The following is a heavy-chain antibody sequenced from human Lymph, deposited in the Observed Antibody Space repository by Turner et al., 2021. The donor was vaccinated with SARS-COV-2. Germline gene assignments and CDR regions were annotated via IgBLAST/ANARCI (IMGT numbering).Heavy chain of an antibody. D-gene: IGHD3-22*01. V-gene: IGHV3-23*01. CDR1: GFTFSSYA. Sequence: EVQLLVSGGGLVQPVGSLRLSCAASGFTFSSYAMSWVRQAPGKGLEWVSAISGSGGDKYYADSVKGRFTISRDNSKNTLYLQMNSLRTEDTAVYYCAKGVRGAMIVVVIPYFDYWGQGTLVTVSS. CDR2: ISGSGGDK. J-gene: IGHJ4*02. CDR3: AKGVRGAMIVVVIPYFDY.